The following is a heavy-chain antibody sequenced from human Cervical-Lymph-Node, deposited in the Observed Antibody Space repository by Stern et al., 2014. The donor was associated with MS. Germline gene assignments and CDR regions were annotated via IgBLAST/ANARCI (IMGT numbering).Heavy chain of an antibody. J-gene: IGHJ4*02. CDR3: ARDTASPERSDW. V-gene: IGHV3-53*01. CDR2: ITNVGST. CDR1: GFTVSRDY. D-gene: IGHD1-1*01. Sequence: EVQLVESGGGVIQPGGSLRLSCTASGFTVSRDYMTLVRPAPGQGLEWVSLITNVGSTFYTDSVKGRFTISRDDSKNTVYLHMTSLRAEDTAMYYCARDTASPERSDWWGQGTLVTVSS.